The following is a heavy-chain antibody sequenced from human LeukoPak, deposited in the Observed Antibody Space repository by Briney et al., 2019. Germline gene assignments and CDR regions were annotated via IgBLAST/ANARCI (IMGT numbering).Heavy chain of an antibody. V-gene: IGHV3-15*01. CDR1: GFTLSNAW. Sequence: PVGTLRLSCAASGFTLSNAWMSWVREAPGKGLELVGHNKSKTDGGKTDYDARVNGRFTISRDDSQNTLYLQMNSLKTEDTAVYYCTTRSHWGQGTLVTVSS. J-gene: IGHJ4*02. CDR3: TTRSH. CDR2: NKSKTDGGKT.